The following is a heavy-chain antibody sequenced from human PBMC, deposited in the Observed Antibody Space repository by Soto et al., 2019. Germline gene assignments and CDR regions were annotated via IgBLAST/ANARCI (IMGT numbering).Heavy chain of an antibody. CDR1: GFSLSTSGVG. CDR2: IYWDDDK. Sequence: QITLKESGPTLVNPTQTLTLTCTFSGFSLSTSGVGVGWIRQPPGKALEWLALIYWDDDKRYSPSLKSRLTITKDTSKSQVVLTMTNMDPVDTATYYCARMVPAYYYDSSGYWLEYYFDYWGQGTLVTVSS. D-gene: IGHD3-22*01. V-gene: IGHV2-5*02. J-gene: IGHJ4*02. CDR3: ARMVPAYYYDSSGYWLEYYFDY.